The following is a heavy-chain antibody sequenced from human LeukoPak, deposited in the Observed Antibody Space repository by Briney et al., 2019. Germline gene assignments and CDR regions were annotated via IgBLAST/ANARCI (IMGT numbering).Heavy chain of an antibody. CDR2: IWFDGSNK. CDR3: ARDKDDSGSDRDDLYWFDP. CDR1: GFTFSSYG. V-gene: IGHV3-33*01. J-gene: IGHJ5*02. D-gene: IGHD3-10*01. Sequence: GGSLRLSCAASGFTFSSYGMHWVRQAPGKGLEWVAVIWFDGSNKYYADSVKGRFTISRDNSKNTLYLQMNSLRAEDTAVYYCARDKDDSGSDRDDLYWFDPWGQGTLVTVSS.